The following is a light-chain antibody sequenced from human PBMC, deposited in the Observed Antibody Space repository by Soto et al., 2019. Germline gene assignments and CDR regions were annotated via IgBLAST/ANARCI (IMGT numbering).Light chain of an antibody. J-gene: IGKJ2*01. V-gene: IGKV1-5*03. CDR1: QSITTW. Sequence: DIQMTQSPSTLSASVGDRVIITCRASQSITTWLAWYQQKPGKAPKLLIYKASSLQSGVPSRFSGHGSGTDFTLTISSLQADDFATYYCQQYNSYTTFGQGTKVDIK. CDR2: KAS. CDR3: QQYNSYTT.